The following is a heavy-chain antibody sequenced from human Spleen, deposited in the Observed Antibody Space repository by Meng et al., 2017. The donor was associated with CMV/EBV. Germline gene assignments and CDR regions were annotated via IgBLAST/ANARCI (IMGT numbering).Heavy chain of an antibody. J-gene: IGHJ4*02. V-gene: IGHV4-39*07. Sequence: SETLSLTCTVSGGSISSSSYYWGWIRQPPGKGLEWIGSIYYSGSTYYNPSLKSRVTISVDTSKNQFSLKLSSVTAADTAMYYCARERKAVSTSGLDYWGQGTLVTVSS. CDR3: ARERKAVSTSGLDY. D-gene: IGHD4-11*01. CDR1: GGSISSSSYY. CDR2: IYYSGST.